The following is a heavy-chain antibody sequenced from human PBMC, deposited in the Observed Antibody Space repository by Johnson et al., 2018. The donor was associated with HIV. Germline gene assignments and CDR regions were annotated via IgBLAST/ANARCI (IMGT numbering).Heavy chain of an antibody. CDR3: AKDLRAVGATDAFDI. J-gene: IGHJ3*02. CDR2: ISWNRGSI. V-gene: IGHV3-9*01. CDR1: GFTFDDYA. D-gene: IGHD1-26*01. Sequence: VQLVESGGGLVQPGRSLRLSCAASGFTFDDYAMHWVRQAPGKGLEWVSGISWNRGSIGYADSVKGRFTISRDNAKNSLYLQMTSLRAEDTALYYCAKDLRAVGATDAFDIWGQGTMVTVSS.